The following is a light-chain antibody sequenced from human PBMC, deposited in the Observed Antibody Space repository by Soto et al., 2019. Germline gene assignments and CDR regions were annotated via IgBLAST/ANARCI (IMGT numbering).Light chain of an antibody. CDR3: VQSYIIPT. CDR1: QTISSW. Sequence: DIQMTQSPSTLSGSEGDRVTITCRASQTISSWLAWYQQKPGKAPKLPIYKASTLKSGVPSRFSGSGSGTEFTLTISSLQPDDFATYYCVQSYIIPTFGQGGRLEVK. J-gene: IGKJ5*01. V-gene: IGKV1-5*03. CDR2: KAS.